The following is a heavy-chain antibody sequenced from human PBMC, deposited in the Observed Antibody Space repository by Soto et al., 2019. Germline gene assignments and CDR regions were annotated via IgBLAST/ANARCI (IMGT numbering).Heavy chain of an antibody. Sequence: QLQLQESGPGLVKPSETLSLTCTISGGSISSSSYYWGWIRQPPGKGLEWIGSIYYSGSTYYNPSLKSRVTISVDTSKNQFSLKLSSVTAADTAVYYCARRSGNYYSGTDYWGQGTLVTVSS. J-gene: IGHJ4*02. CDR1: GGSISSSSYY. D-gene: IGHD3-10*01. CDR2: IYYSGST. V-gene: IGHV4-39*01. CDR3: ARRSGNYYSGTDY.